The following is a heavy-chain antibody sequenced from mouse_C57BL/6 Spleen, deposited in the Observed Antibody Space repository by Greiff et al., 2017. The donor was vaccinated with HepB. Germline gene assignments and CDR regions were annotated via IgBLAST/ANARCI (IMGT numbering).Heavy chain of an antibody. CDR2: INPSNGRT. D-gene: IGHD2-1*01. Sequence: QVQLQQPGAELVNPGASVNLSCKASGYTLTSYWMHWVKQRPGRGLEWIGEINPSNGRTNYNEKFKSKATLTVDKSSSTAYMQLSSPTSEDSAVYYCARLLINFDYWGQGTTLTVSS. V-gene: IGHV1S81*02. CDR3: ARLLINFDY. J-gene: IGHJ2*01. CDR1: GYTLTSYW.